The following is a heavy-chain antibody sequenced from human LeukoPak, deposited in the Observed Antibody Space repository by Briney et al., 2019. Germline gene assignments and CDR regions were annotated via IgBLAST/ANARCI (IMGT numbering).Heavy chain of an antibody. J-gene: IGHJ4*02. CDR3: ARGVVRYFDY. CDR2: ISSSSSYI. Sequence: PGGSLRLSCAASGFTFSGYSMNWVRQDPGKGLEWVSSISSSSSYIYYADSVKGRFTISRDNAKNSLYLQMNSLRAEDTAVYYCARGVVRYFDYWGQGALVTVSS. CDR1: GFTFSGYS. V-gene: IGHV3-21*01. D-gene: IGHD3-9*01.